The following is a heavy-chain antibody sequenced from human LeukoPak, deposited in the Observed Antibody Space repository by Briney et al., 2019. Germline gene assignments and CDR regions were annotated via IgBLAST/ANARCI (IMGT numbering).Heavy chain of an antibody. V-gene: IGHV3-23*01. D-gene: IGHD1-1*01. Sequence: GGSLRLSCAASGFTFSSYVMTWVRQAPGKGLEWVSAISGSGATTYYADSVKGRFTISRDNSKNTMYLQMNSLRAEDTAVYYCAERVSGTTFYWGQGTLVTVSS. CDR2: ISGSGATT. CDR1: GFTFSSYV. J-gene: IGHJ4*02. CDR3: AERVSGTTFY.